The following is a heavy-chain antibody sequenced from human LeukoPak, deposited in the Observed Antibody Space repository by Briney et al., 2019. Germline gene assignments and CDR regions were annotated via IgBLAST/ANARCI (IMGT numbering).Heavy chain of an antibody. V-gene: IGHV3-30*04. CDR2: ISYDGSNK. CDR3: ATLFVGNSAGFDY. J-gene: IGHJ4*02. D-gene: IGHD4-23*01. CDR1: GFTFSSYA. Sequence: PGRSPRLSCAASGFTFSSYAMHWVRQAPGKGLEWVAVISYDGSNKYYADSVKGRFTISRDNSKNTLYLQMNSLRAEDTAVYYCATLFVGNSAGFDYWGQGTLVTVSS.